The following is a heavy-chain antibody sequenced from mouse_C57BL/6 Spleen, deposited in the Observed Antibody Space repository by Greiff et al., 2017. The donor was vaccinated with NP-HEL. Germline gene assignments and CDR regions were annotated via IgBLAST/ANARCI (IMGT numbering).Heavy chain of an antibody. Sequence: VQRVESGPGLVAPSQSLSITCTVSGFSLTSYGVDWVRQSPGKGLEWLGVIWGVGSTNYNSALKSRLSISKDNSKGQVFLKMNSLQTDDTAMYYCASYDYGSRDWFAYWGQGTLVTVSA. CDR3: ASYDYGSRDWFAY. CDR2: IWGVGST. V-gene: IGHV2-6*01. D-gene: IGHD1-1*01. J-gene: IGHJ3*01. CDR1: GFSLTSYG.